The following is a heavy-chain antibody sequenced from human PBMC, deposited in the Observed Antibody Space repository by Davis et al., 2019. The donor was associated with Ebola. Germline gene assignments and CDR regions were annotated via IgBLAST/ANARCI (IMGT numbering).Heavy chain of an antibody. D-gene: IGHD3-16*01. Sequence: PGGSLRLSCAASGFTVSSNYMNWVRQAPGKGPEWVSVIYSGGSTYYADSVKGRFTISRDNAKNSLYLQMNSLRAEDTAVYYCARVVGVASVWGQGTLVTVSS. V-gene: IGHV3-53*01. CDR1: GFTVSSNY. CDR3: ARVVGVASV. CDR2: IYSGGST. J-gene: IGHJ4*02.